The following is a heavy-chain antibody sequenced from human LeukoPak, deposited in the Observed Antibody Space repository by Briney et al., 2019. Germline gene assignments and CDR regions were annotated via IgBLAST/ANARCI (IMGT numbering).Heavy chain of an antibody. Sequence: QPGGSLRLSCSAPGFTFSSNAMGLDRQAPGKGLEWVSAISGSGGSTYYADSVKGRFTISRDNSKNTLYLQMNSLRAEDTDVYYCAKQPSPVPYYWVDYWGQGTLVTVSS. CDR1: GFTFSSNA. J-gene: IGHJ4*02. CDR2: ISGSGGST. D-gene: IGHD3-22*01. CDR3: AKQPSPVPYYWVDY. V-gene: IGHV3-23*01.